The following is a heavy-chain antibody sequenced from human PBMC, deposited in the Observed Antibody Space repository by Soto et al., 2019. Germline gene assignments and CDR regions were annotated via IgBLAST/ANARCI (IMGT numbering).Heavy chain of an antibody. V-gene: IGHV4-34*01. CDR2: INHSGST. D-gene: IGHD2-2*02. J-gene: IGHJ4*02. CDR1: GGSFSGYY. Sequence: SETLSLTCAVYGGSFSGYYWSWIRQPPGKGLEWIGEINHSGSTNYNPSLKSRVTISVDASKNQFSLKLSSVTAADTAVYYCARGVGQYYQLLYEGIDYWGQGTLVTVSS. CDR3: ARGVGQYYQLLYEGIDY.